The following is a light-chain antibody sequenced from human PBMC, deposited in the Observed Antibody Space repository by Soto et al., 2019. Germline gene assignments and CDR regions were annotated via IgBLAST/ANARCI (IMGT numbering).Light chain of an antibody. CDR3: QLYNTI. V-gene: IGKV1-5*03. Sequence: DIEMTQSPSTLSASVGDRVTITCRASQTISNWLAWYQQKPGKAPKLLIYRASSLQIGVPSRFSGSGSGTEFTLTISSLQPDDFATYYCQLYNTIFGQGTKVDIK. CDR2: RAS. CDR1: QTISNW. J-gene: IGKJ1*01.